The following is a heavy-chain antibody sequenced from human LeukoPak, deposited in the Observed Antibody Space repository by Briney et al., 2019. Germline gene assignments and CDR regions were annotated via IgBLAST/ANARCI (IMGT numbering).Heavy chain of an antibody. CDR2: IYTSGST. V-gene: IGHV4-4*07. J-gene: IGHJ2*01. CDR1: GGSISSYY. Sequence: PSETLSLTCTVSGGSISSYYWSWIRQPAGKGLECIVRIYTSGSTNYSPSLRSRVPMSVDTSKNPFSLKLSSVTAADTAVYYCGRDPRRDYVRWYFDLWGRGTLVTVSS. D-gene: IGHD4-17*01. CDR3: GRDPRRDYVRWYFDL.